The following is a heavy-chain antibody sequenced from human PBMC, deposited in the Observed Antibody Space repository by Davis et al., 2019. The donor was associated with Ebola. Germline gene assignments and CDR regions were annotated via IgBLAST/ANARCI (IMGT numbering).Heavy chain of an antibody. CDR2: ISNSAHTF. Sequence: GESLKISCAASGFIFSDHYMSWIRQAPGKGLEFISYISNSAHTFYYADSVKGRFTISRDNAKNSLFLQMNSLRAEDTAVYFCARDRDPYYDIMMGYSPIDYWGQGTLVTVSS. CDR1: GFIFSDHY. CDR3: ARDRDPYYDIMMGYSPIDY. V-gene: IGHV3-11*01. D-gene: IGHD3-9*01. J-gene: IGHJ4*02.